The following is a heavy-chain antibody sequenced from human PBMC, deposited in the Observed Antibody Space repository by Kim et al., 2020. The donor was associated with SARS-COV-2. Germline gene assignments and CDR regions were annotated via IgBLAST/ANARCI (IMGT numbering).Heavy chain of an antibody. V-gene: IGHV1-3*01. J-gene: IGHJ4*02. Sequence: YSQKFQGRVTITRDTAAGTADMELSSLRSEDTAVYYCARCHLQLWCTHDCWGQGTLVTVSS. CDR3: ARCHLQLWCTHDC. D-gene: IGHD5-18*01.